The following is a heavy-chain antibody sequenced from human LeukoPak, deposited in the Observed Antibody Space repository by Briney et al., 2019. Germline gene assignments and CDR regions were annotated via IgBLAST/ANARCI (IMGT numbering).Heavy chain of an antibody. CDR3: ARDQAGWPYYYYYGLDV. D-gene: IGHD6-19*01. V-gene: IGHV3-7*01. Sequence: GGSLRLSCAASGFTFSNYWMSWVRQAPGKGLEWVANIKQDGSEKYYMDSVKGRFTISRDNAKNSLYLHMNSLRAEDTAVYYCARDQAGWPYYYYYGLDVWGQGTTVTVSS. CDR1: GFTFSNYW. CDR2: IKQDGSEK. J-gene: IGHJ6*02.